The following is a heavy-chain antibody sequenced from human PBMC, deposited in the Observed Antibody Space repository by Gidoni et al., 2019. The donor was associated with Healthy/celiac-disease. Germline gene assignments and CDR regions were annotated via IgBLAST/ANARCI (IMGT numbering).Heavy chain of an antibody. Sequence: EVQLVQSGAEVKKPGESLKISCKGSGYSFTSYWIGWVRQMPGKGLEWMGIIYPGDSDTRYSPSFQGQVTISADKSISTAYLQWSSLKASDTAMYYCARGSRISSWVYEYFQHWGQGTLVTVSS. J-gene: IGHJ1*01. D-gene: IGHD6-13*01. CDR1: GYSFTSYW. V-gene: IGHV5-51*01. CDR2: IYPGDSDT. CDR3: ARGSRISSWVYEYFQH.